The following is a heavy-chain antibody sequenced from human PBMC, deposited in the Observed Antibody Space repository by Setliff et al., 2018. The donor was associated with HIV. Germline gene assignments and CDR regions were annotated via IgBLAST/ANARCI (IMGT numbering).Heavy chain of an antibody. V-gene: IGHV4-39*01. CDR3: ARPVEMANREFDY. CDR2: IYYSGST. J-gene: IGHJ4*02. D-gene: IGHD1-26*01. Sequence: SETLSLTCTVSGGSISDSRYYWGWIRQPPGKGLEWIGNIYYSGSTYYNRYLKSRDSISVDTSKNQFSLKLGSVTAADTAVYYCARPVEMANREFDYWGQGTLVTVSS. CDR1: GGSISDSRYY.